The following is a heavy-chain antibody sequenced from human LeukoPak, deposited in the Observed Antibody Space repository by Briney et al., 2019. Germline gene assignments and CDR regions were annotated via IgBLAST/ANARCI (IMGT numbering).Heavy chain of an antibody. CDR3: AKDKGREGGY. CDR2: ISADGIDK. J-gene: IGHJ4*02. V-gene: IGHV3-30*18. Sequence: PGRSLRLSCAASGFPFSNYGMHWVRQAPGKGLEWVAVISADGIDKYYADSVKGRFTISRDNSKNTLYLQMSSLRPEDTAVYYCAKDKGREGGYWGQGNLVTVSS. D-gene: IGHD3-16*01. CDR1: GFPFSNYG.